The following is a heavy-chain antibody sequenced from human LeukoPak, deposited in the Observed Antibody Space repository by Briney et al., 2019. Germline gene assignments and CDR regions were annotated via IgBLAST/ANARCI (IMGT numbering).Heavy chain of an antibody. Sequence: GGSLRLSCAGSGFSFNDYDMNWVRQAPGKGLEWVSYISRSGSYTYYTDSVKGRFTVSRDNAKNSLFLQMDGLRAEDTAVYYCSRPLSFGELFRLDYWGQGVLVTVSS. CDR1: GFSFNDYD. V-gene: IGHV3-48*03. CDR2: ISRSGSYT. J-gene: IGHJ4*02. D-gene: IGHD3-10*01. CDR3: SRPLSFGELFRLDY.